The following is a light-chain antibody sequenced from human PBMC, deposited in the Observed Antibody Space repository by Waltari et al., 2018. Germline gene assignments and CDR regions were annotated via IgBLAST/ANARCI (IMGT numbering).Light chain of an antibody. V-gene: IGKV1-8*01. J-gene: IGKJ1*01. CDR2: AAS. CDR1: QGISSY. Sequence: AIRMTQSPSSFSASPGARVTITCRASQGISSYLAWYQQKPGKAPKLLIYAASTLQSGVPSRFSGSGSGTDFTLTISCLQSEDFATYYCQQYYSYPQTFGQGTKVEIK. CDR3: QQYYSYPQT.